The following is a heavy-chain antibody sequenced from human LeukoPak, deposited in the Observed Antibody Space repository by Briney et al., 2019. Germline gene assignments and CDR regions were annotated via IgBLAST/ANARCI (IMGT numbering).Heavy chain of an antibody. J-gene: IGHJ4*02. CDR3: ARGHCGGDCYSDLWDY. CDR2: IYYSGST. CDR1: GGSISSYY. D-gene: IGHD2-21*02. Sequence: PSETLSLTCTVSGGSISSYYWSWIRQPPGKGLEWIGYIYYSGSTNYNPSLKSRVTISVDTSKNQFSLKLSSVTAADTAVYYCARGHCGGDCYSDLWDYWGQGTLVTVSS. V-gene: IGHV4-59*08.